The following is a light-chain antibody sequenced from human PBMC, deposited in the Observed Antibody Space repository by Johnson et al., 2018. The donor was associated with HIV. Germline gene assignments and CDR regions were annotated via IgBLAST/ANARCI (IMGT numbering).Light chain of an antibody. J-gene: IGLJ1*01. CDR3: GTGDSSLSAYV. CDR1: SSNIANIY. CDR2: DNN. V-gene: IGLV1-51*01. Sequence: QPVLTQPPSVSAAPGQKVTISCSGSSSNIANIYVSWYQQLPGTAPKLLIYDNNNRPSGIPDRFSGSKSGTSATLGITGLQTGDEADYYCGTGDSSLSAYVFGTGTEVT.